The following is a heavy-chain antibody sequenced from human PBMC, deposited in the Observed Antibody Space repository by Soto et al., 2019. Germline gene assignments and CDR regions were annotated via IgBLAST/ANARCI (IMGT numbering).Heavy chain of an antibody. CDR2: ISAANGDT. CDR1: GDTFISFG. Sequence: ASEKVSCKASGDTFISFGIHWVRQAPGQGLEWMGWISAANGDTQYSQNFQGRVTITRDTSASTAHMDLSSLTSEDTAVYYCARDSSPFNGFVNWGQGTMVTVYS. J-gene: IGHJ4*02. D-gene: IGHD2-2*01. V-gene: IGHV1-3*01. CDR3: ARDSSPFNGFVN.